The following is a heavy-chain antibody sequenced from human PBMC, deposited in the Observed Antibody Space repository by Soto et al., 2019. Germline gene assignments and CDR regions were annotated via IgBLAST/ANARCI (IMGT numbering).Heavy chain of an antibody. CDR3: ARVRERGWVDY. CDR1: GGTFSSYT. D-gene: IGHD6-19*01. CDR2: IIPILGIA. J-gene: IGHJ4*02. Sequence: QVQLVQSGAEVKKPGSSVKVSCKACGGTFSSYTISWVRQAPGQGLEWMGRIIPILGIANYAQKFQGRVTITADKSTSTAYMELSSLRSEDTAVYYCARVRERGWVDYWGQGTLVTVSS. V-gene: IGHV1-69*02.